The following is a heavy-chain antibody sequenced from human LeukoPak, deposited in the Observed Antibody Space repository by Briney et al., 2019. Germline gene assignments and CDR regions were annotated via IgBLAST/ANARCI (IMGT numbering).Heavy chain of an antibody. V-gene: IGHV4-59*12. CDR1: GGSISSYY. Sequence: SETLSLTCTVSGGSISSYYWSWIRQPPGKGLEWIGYIYYSGSTNYNPSLKSRVTISVDTSKNQFSLKLSSVTAADTAVYYCAAAPRQQPLDGVLAYWGQEPRVTVPS. CDR2: IYYSGST. J-gene: IGHJ4*02. D-gene: IGHD3-3*02. CDR3: AAAPRQQPLDGVLAY.